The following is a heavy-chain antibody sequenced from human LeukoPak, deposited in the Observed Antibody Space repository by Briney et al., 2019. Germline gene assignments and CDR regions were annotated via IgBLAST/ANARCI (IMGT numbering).Heavy chain of an antibody. CDR1: GFTFSSYA. CDR2: ISGSGGST. V-gene: IGHV3-23*01. D-gene: IGHD3-22*01. J-gene: IGHJ4*02. Sequence: GGALRLSCAASGFTFSSYAMSWVREAPGKGLEWVSAISGSGGSTYYADSVKGRFTISRDNSKNTLYLQMNSLRAEDTAVYYCAKVDSVVIHFDYWGQGTLVTVSS. CDR3: AKVDSVVIHFDY.